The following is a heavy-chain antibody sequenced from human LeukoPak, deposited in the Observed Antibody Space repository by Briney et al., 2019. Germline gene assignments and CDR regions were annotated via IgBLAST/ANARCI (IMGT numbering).Heavy chain of an antibody. Sequence: SETLSLTCTVSGGSISSSSYYWGWIRQPPGKGLEWIGSIYYSGSTYYNPSLKSRVTMSVDTSKNQFSLKLSSVTAADTAVYYCARDLYVAVAGTRDAFDIWGQGTMVTVSS. V-gene: IGHV4-39*07. J-gene: IGHJ3*02. CDR3: ARDLYVAVAGTRDAFDI. D-gene: IGHD6-19*01. CDR1: GGSISSSSYY. CDR2: IYYSGST.